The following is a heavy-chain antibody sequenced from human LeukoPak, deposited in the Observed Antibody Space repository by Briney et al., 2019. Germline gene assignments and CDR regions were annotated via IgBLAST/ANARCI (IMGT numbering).Heavy chain of an antibody. D-gene: IGHD2-2*02. CDR1: GGSFSGYY. CDR2: INHSGST. V-gene: IGHV4-34*01. CDR3: ARARYCSSTSCYTRYFDL. Sequence: SETLSLTCAVYGGSFSGYYWSWIRQPPGKGLEWIGEINHSGSTNYNPSLKSRVTIPVDTSRNQFSLKLSSVTAADTAVYYCARARYCSSTSCYTRYFDLWGRGTLVTVSS. J-gene: IGHJ2*01.